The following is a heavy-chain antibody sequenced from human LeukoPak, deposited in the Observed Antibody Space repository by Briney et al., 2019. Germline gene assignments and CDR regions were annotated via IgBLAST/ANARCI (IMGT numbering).Heavy chain of an antibody. CDR3: ARSTVGSGYYFDY. D-gene: IGHD3-22*01. CDR1: GFTFSSYA. J-gene: IGHJ4*02. V-gene: IGHV3-30*04. Sequence: GRSLRLSCAPSGFTFSSYAMHWVRQAPGKGLEGVAVISYDGSNKYYADSVKGRFTISRDNSKNTLYLQMNSLRAEDTAVYYCARSTVGSGYYFDYWGQGTLVTVSS. CDR2: ISYDGSNK.